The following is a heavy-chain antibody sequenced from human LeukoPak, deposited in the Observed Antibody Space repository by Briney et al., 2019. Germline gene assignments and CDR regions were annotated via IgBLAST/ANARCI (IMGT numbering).Heavy chain of an antibody. V-gene: IGHV3-48*04. CDR3: APEDTAMVEHLDFDY. CDR2: ISGSSVTI. D-gene: IGHD5-18*01. Sequence: PGGSLRLSCTVSTFTFSSYSMNWVRQAPGKGLEWVSYISGSSVTIYYADSVKGRFTISRDNAKNSLYLQMDSLRAEDTAVYYCAPEDTAMVEHLDFDYWGQGTLVTVSS. CDR1: TFTFSSYS. J-gene: IGHJ4*02.